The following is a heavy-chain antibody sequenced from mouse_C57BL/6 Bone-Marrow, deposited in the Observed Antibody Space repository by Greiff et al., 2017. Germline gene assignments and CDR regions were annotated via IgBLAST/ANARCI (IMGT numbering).Heavy chain of an antibody. J-gene: IGHJ4*01. CDR1: GFTFSNYW. V-gene: IGHV6-3*01. Sequence: EVLLQESGGGLVQPGGSMKLSCVASGFTFSNYWMNWVRQSPEKGLEWVAQIRLKSDNYATHYAESVKGRFTISRDDSKSSVYLQMNNLRAEDTGIYYCTDYYGSSPYAMDYWCQGAAVTVSS. CDR3: TDYYGSSPYAMDY. D-gene: IGHD1-1*01. CDR2: IRLKSDNYAT.